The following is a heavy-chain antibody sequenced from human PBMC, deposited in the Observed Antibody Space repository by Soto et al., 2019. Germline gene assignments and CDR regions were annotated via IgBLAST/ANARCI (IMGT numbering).Heavy chain of an antibody. CDR3: AREGFTIFGVVPLSYYYYYMDV. J-gene: IGHJ6*03. CDR1: GYTFTSYG. D-gene: IGHD3-3*01. CDR2: ISAYNGNT. V-gene: IGHV1-18*01. Sequence: QVQLVQSGAEVKKPGASVKVSCKASGYTFTSYGISWVRQAPGQELEWMGWISAYNGNTNYAQKLQGRVTMTTDTSTSTAYMELRSLRSDDTAVYYCAREGFTIFGVVPLSYYYYYMDVWGKGTTVTVSS.